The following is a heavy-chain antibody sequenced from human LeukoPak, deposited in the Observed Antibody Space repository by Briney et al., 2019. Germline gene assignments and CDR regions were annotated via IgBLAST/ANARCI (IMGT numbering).Heavy chain of an antibody. CDR3: ARDRSVAGLDAFDI. Sequence: SGGSLRLSCAASGFTFSSYWMSWVRQAPGKGMEWVANIKQDGSEKYYVDSVKGRFTISRDNAKNSLYLQMNSLRAEDTAVYYCARDRSVAGLDAFDIWGQGTMVTVSS. J-gene: IGHJ3*02. V-gene: IGHV3-7*01. CDR1: GFTFSSYW. CDR2: IKQDGSEK.